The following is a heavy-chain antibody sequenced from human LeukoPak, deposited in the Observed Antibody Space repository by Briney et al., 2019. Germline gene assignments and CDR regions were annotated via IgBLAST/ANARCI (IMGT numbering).Heavy chain of an antibody. J-gene: IGHJ4*02. D-gene: IGHD3-10*01. V-gene: IGHV3-30-3*01. CDR2: ISYDGSNK. CDR3: AKDASATMVRGPVGYFDY. Sequence: GGSLRLSCAASGFTFSSYAMHWVRQAPGKGLEWVAVISYDGSNKYYADSVKGRFTISRDNSKNTLYLQMNSLRAEDTAVYYCAKDASATMVRGPVGYFDYWGQGTLVTVSS. CDR1: GFTFSSYA.